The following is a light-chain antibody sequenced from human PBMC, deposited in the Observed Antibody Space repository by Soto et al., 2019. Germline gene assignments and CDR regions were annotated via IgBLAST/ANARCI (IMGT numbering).Light chain of an antibody. CDR3: QQSYSTPPDT. J-gene: IGKJ2*01. CDR2: AAS. CDR1: QSISKY. Sequence: DIQMTQSPSSLSASVGDRVTITCRASQSISKYLNWYQQKPGQAPNLLIYAASTLHSGVPSRFSGSGSGTDFTLTISSLQPEDFATYYCQQSYSTPPDTFGQGTKLEIK. V-gene: IGKV1-39*01.